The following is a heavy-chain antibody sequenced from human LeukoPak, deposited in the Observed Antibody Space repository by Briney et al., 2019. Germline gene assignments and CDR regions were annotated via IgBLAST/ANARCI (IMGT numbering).Heavy chain of an antibody. D-gene: IGHD6-13*01. J-gene: IGHJ4*02. CDR1: GYTFTSYG. CDR3: ARDPMQGYSSSWYYFDY. CDR2: ISAYNGNT. V-gene: IGHV1-18*01. Sequence: VASVTVSCKASGYTFTSYGISWVRQAPGQGLEWMGWISAYNGNTNYAQKLQGRVTMTTDTSTSTAYMELRSLRSDDTAVYYCARDPMQGYSSSWYYFDYWGQGTLVTVSS.